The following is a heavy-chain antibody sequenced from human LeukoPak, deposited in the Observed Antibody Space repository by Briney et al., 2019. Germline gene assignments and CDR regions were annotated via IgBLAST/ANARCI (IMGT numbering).Heavy chain of an antibody. CDR3: ARVPVYYGMDV. J-gene: IGHJ6*02. Sequence: SETLSPTCTVSGASISSFYWSWIRQPPGKGLEFIGYVYYTGSTNYTPSLESRVTISLDTSKNEFSLKMSSVTAADTAVYYCARVPVYYGMDVWGQGTTVTVSS. V-gene: IGHV4-59*01. CDR1: GASISSFY. CDR2: VYYTGST.